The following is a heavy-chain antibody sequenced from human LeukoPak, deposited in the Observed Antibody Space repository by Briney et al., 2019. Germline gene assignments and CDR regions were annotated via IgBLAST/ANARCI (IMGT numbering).Heavy chain of an antibody. D-gene: IGHD3-10*01. Sequence: PGGSLRLSCAASGFTFSSYWMHWVRQAPGKGLVWVSRVESDGSSTSYADSVKGRFTISRDNAKNTLYLQMNSLRVEDTAVYFCARGYGSGVSIPSDSWGQGTLVTVSS. V-gene: IGHV3-74*01. CDR1: GFTFSSYW. J-gene: IGHJ4*02. CDR2: VESDGSST. CDR3: ARGYGSGVSIPSDS.